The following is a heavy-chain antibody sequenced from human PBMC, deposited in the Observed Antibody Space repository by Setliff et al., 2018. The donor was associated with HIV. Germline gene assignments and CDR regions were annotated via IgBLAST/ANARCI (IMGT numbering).Heavy chain of an antibody. Sequence: SETLSLTCTVSGSLTSYHWSWIRQSPGKGLEWIGYVYYSGNTNYNPSLQSRVTISVDASRNQFYLKLSSVTAADTAVYYCARLHYDSRGYYHPYWGQGTLVTVSS. CDR3: ARLHYDSRGYYHPY. J-gene: IGHJ4*02. CDR2: VYYSGNT. D-gene: IGHD3-22*01. V-gene: IGHV4-59*01. CDR1: GSLTSYH.